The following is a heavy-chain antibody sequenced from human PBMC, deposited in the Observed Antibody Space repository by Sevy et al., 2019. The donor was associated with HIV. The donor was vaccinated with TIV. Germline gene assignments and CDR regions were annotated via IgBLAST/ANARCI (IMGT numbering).Heavy chain of an antibody. CDR2: ISGSGGST. Sequence: GGSLRLSCAASGFTFSSYAMSWVRQAPGKGLEWVSAISGSGGSTYYADSVKGRFTISRDNPKNTLYLQMNSLRAEDTAVYYCAKGYCSSTSCYMDYYYYGMDVWGQGTTVTVSS. V-gene: IGHV3-23*01. D-gene: IGHD2-2*02. CDR3: AKGYCSSTSCYMDYYYYGMDV. CDR1: GFTFSSYA. J-gene: IGHJ6*02.